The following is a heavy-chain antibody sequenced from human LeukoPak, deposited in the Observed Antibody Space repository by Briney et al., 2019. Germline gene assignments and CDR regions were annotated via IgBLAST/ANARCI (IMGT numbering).Heavy chain of an antibody. Sequence: KVSCKASGGTFSSYAISWVRQAPGQGLEWMGGIIPIFGTANYAQKFQGRVTITTDESTSTAYMELSSLRSEDTAVYYCARASGSYRPDAFDIWGQGTMVTVSS. D-gene: IGHD1-26*01. J-gene: IGHJ3*02. CDR1: GGTFSSYA. CDR3: ARASGSYRPDAFDI. V-gene: IGHV1-69*05. CDR2: IIPIFGTA.